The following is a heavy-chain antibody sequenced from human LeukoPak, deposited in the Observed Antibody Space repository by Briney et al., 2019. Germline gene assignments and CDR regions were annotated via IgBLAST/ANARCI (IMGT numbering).Heavy chain of an antibody. CDR2: INHSGST. CDR3: ARGKGGSWYPPLDY. J-gene: IGHJ4*01. V-gene: IGHV4-34*01. Sequence: SETLSLTCAVYGGSFSGYYWSWIRQPPGKGLEWIGEINHSGSTNYNPSLKSRVTISVNTSKNQFSLKLSSVTAADTAVYYCARGKGGSWYPPLDYWGQEPWSPSPQ. CDR1: GGSFSGYY. D-gene: IGHD6-13*01.